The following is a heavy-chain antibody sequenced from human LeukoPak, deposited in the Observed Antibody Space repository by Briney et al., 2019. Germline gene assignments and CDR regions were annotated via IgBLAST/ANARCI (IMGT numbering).Heavy chain of an antibody. CDR1: GYTFTIYG. D-gene: IGHD3-22*01. V-gene: IGHV1-18*01. Sequence: GASVKVSCKASGYTFTIYGISWVRQAPGQGLEWMGWISAYNGNTNYAQKLQGRVTMTTDTSTSTAYMELRSLRSDDTAVYYCARVRSYYDSSAYDYWRQGTLVTVSS. CDR3: ARVRSYYDSSAYDY. CDR2: ISAYNGNT. J-gene: IGHJ4*02.